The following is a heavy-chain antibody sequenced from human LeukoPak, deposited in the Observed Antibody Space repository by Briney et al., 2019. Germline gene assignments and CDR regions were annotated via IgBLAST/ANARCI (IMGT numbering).Heavy chain of an antibody. Sequence: GGSLRLSCAASGFTFSSYAMTWVRQAPGKGLEWVSSISGSGDYTNYADSVKGRFTISRDNAKNSLYLQMNSLRAEDTAVYYCARDQRYYYGMDVWGQGTTVTVSS. CDR2: ISGSGDYT. CDR1: GFTFSSYA. J-gene: IGHJ6*02. V-gene: IGHV3-21*01. CDR3: ARDQRYYYGMDV.